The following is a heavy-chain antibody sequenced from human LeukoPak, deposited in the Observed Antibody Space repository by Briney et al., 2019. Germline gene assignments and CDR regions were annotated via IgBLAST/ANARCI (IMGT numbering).Heavy chain of an antibody. CDR1: GYTLTELS. J-gene: IGHJ4*02. D-gene: IGHD6-19*01. V-gene: IGHV1-24*01. Sequence: ASVKVSCKVSGYTLTELSMHWVRQAPGKGLEWTGGFDPEDGETIYAQKFQGRVTMTEDTSTDTAYMELSSLRSEDTAVYYCAKRGYSSGWYDYWGQGTLVTVSS. CDR3: AKRGYSSGWYDY. CDR2: FDPEDGET.